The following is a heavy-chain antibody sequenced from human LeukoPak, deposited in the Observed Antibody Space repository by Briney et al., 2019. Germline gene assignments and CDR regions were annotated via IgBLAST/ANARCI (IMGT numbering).Heavy chain of an antibody. Sequence: GASVKVSCKASGYTFSDYFIHWVRQPPGQGPEWVGWISPSSGDTEYAQKFRGRVTMTRDTSIKTAYMELTGLTSDDTAVYYCARWTPSMKSGYDFEFWGQGTLVTVSS. CDR1: GYTFSDYF. CDR3: ARWTPSMKSGYDFEF. V-gene: IGHV1-2*02. D-gene: IGHD5-12*01. CDR2: ISPSSGDT. J-gene: IGHJ4*02.